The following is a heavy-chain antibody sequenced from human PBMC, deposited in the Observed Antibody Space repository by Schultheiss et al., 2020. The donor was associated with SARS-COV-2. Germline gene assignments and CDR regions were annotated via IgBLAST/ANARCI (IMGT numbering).Heavy chain of an antibody. CDR2: IYTSGST. CDR1: GGSISSYY. V-gene: IGHV4-4*07. J-gene: IGHJ4*02. Sequence: SETLSLTCTVSGGSISSYYWSWIRQPAGKGLEWIGRIYTSGSTNYNPSLKSRVTISVDTSKNQFSLKLSSVTAADTAVYYCARVERFGEFLDYWGQGTLVTVSS. CDR3: ARVERFGEFLDY. D-gene: IGHD3-10*01.